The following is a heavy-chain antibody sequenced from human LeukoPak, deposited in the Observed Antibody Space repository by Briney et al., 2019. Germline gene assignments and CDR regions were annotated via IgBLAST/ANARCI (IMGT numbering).Heavy chain of an antibody. V-gene: IGHV3-7*02. Sequence: GGSLRLSCAASGLTFSTYWMSWVRQAPGKGLEWVANIKQDGSERYYVDSVKGRFIISRDNAKNSSYLQMNSLRAEDTAVYYCVKNSDRSGYYYPYSFFDYWGQGTLVTVSS. CDR3: VKNSDRSGYYYPYSFFDY. CDR1: GLTFSTYW. J-gene: IGHJ4*02. CDR2: IKQDGSER. D-gene: IGHD3-22*01.